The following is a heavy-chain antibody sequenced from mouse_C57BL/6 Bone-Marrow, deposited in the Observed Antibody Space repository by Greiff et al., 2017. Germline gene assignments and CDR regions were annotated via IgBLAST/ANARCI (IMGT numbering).Heavy chain of an antibody. V-gene: IGHV1-52*01. J-gene: IGHJ3*01. Sequence: QVQLQQPGAELVRPGSSVKLSCKASGYTFTSYWMHWVKQRPIQGLEWIGNIDPSDSETHYNQKFKDKATLTVDKSSSTAYMQLSSLTSEDSAVYYCAREGAGYYAWFAYWGQGTLVTVSA. CDR1: GYTFTSYW. D-gene: IGHD2-3*01. CDR3: AREGAGYYAWFAY. CDR2: IDPSDSET.